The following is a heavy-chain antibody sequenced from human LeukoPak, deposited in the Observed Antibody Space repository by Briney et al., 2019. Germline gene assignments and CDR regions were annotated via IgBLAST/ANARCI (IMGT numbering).Heavy chain of an antibody. Sequence: GGSLRLSCVASGFTFSTYGMSWVRQAPGKGLEWVAAVSSTGSGTYYPDSLKGRFIISRDNSQNTVFLQMNSLRPEDTAFYFCAKDGPLLWFGPTDAWGRGILVTVSS. CDR1: GFTFSTYG. J-gene: IGHJ5*02. CDR2: VSSTGSGT. V-gene: IGHV3-23*01. CDR3: AKDGPLLWFGPTDA. D-gene: IGHD3-10*01.